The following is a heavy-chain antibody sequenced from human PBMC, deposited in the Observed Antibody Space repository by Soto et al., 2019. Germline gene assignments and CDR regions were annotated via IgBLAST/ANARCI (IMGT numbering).Heavy chain of an antibody. CDR2: IWYDGSNK. CDR3: ARDKGYYDSSGYYYGYFDY. J-gene: IGHJ4*02. CDR1: GFTFSSYG. D-gene: IGHD3-22*01. Sequence: HPGGSLRLSCAASGFTFSSYGMHWVRQAPGKGLEWVAVIWYDGSNKYYADSVKGRFTISRDNSKNTLYLQMNSLRAEDTAVYYCARDKGYYDSSGYYYGYFDYWGQGTLVTVSS. V-gene: IGHV3-33*01.